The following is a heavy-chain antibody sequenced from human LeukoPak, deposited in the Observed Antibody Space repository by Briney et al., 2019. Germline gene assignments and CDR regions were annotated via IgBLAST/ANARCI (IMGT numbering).Heavy chain of an antibody. CDR3: ARKNSEGSFDY. V-gene: IGHV1-69*06. CDR2: IIPIFGTA. D-gene: IGHD1-26*01. J-gene: IGHJ4*02. Sequence: GASVKVSCKASGGTFSSYAISWVRQAPGQGLEWMGGIIPIFGTANYAQKFQGRVTITADKSTSTAYMELSSLRSEDTAVYYCARKNSEGSFDYWGQGTLVTVSS. CDR1: GGTFSSYA.